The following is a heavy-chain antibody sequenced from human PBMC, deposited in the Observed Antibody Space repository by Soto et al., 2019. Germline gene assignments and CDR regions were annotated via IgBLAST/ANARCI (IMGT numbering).Heavy chain of an antibody. J-gene: IGHJ4*02. V-gene: IGHV3-30-3*01. CDR3: ARAYSSSYSIDY. Sequence: GGSLRLSCAASGFTFSSYAMHWVRQAPGKGLEWVAVISYDGSNKYYADSVKGRFTISRDNSKNTLYLQMNSLRAEDTAVYYCARAYSSSYSIDYWGQGTLVTVSS. CDR1: GFTFSSYA. D-gene: IGHD6-6*01. CDR2: ISYDGSNK.